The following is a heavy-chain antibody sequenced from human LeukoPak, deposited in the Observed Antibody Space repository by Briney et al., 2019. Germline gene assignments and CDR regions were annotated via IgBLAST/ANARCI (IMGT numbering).Heavy chain of an antibody. CDR1: GFTFSSYW. V-gene: IGHV3-74*01. CDR2: INSDGSST. J-gene: IGHJ4*02. D-gene: IGHD6-25*01. Sequence: GGSLRLSCAASGFTFSSYWMHWVRQAPGKGLVWVSRINSDGSSTSYADSVKGRFTISRGNAKNTLYLQMNSLRAEDTAVYYCARVKPKSAAAVDYWGQGTLVTVSS. CDR3: ARVKPKSAAAVDY.